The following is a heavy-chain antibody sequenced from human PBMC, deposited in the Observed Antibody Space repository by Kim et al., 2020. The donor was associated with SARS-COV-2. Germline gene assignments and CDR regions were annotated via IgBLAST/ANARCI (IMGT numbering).Heavy chain of an antibody. V-gene: IGHV3-30*18. D-gene: IGHD3-22*01. CDR2: ISYDGSNK. J-gene: IGHJ4*02. Sequence: GGSLRLSCAASGFTFSSYGMHWVRQAPGKGLEWVAVISYDGSNKYYVDSVKGRFTISRDNSKNTLYLQMNSLRAEDTAVYYCAKAAKYYYDSSGGFDYWGQGTLVTVSS. CDR1: GFTFSSYG. CDR3: AKAAKYYYDSSGGFDY.